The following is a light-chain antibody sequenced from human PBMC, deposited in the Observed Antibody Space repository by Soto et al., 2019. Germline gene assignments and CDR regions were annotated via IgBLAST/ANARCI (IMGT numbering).Light chain of an antibody. V-gene: IGKV1-39*01. CDR3: QQSYSTLT. J-gene: IGKJ3*01. CDR1: QSISSY. Sequence: DIQMPQSPSSLSASVGDRVTITCRASQSISSYLNWYQQKPGKAPKLLIYAASSLQSGVPSRFSGSGSGTDFTLTISSLPPEDFATYYCQQSYSTLTFGPGTKVDIK. CDR2: AAS.